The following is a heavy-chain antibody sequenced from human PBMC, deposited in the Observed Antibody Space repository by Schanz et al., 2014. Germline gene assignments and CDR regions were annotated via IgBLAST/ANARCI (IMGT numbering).Heavy chain of an antibody. Sequence: QVQLQESGPGLVKPSETLSLTCAVSGGSISSYYWSWIRQPPGKALEWIGYIYSSGTTNYNPSLKRPVTISIDASKNQFALKLTSVTAADTGVYYCARVGQGAVATGSNTFYYYGMDVWGQGTTVTVSS. D-gene: IGHD6-13*01. CDR3: ARVGQGAVATGSNTFYYYGMDV. CDR2: IYSSGTT. J-gene: IGHJ6*02. CDR1: GGSISSYY. V-gene: IGHV4-59*01.